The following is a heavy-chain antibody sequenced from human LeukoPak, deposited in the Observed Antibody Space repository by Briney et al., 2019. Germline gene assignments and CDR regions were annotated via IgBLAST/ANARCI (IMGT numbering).Heavy chain of an antibody. J-gene: IGHJ5*02. D-gene: IGHD1-26*01. CDR3: ARVPYSGTIFDP. Sequence: GASVKVSCKASGYTFTTYGMHWVRQAPGQRLEWMGWINAGNGNTKYSQKFQDRVTITRDTSASTAYMEPSSLRSEDTAVYYCARVPYSGTIFDPWGQGTLVTVSS. CDR2: INAGNGNT. CDR1: GYTFTTYG. V-gene: IGHV1-3*01.